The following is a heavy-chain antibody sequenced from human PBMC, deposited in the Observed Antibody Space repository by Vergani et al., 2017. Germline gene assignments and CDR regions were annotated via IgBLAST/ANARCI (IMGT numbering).Heavy chain of an antibody. CDR3: ARFHYDVFTVSASYFDY. J-gene: IGHJ4*02. CDR2: IYHTGST. CDR1: GYSISSGYY. Sequence: QVQLQQSGPGLVKPSETLSLTCSVSGYSISSGYYWGWVRQSPGKGLEWIASIYHTGSTYYNPSLESRVTISVDTSKNQFSLNVTSVSAADTAVYYCARFHYDVFTVSASYFDYWGRGTLVTVSS. D-gene: IGHD3-9*01. V-gene: IGHV4-38-2*02.